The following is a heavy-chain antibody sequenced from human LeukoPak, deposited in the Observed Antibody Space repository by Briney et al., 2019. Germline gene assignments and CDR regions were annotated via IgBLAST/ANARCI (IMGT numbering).Heavy chain of an antibody. CDR3: ARGGYYDSESYYLNY. V-gene: IGHV5-51*01. CDR2: IYPGDSDT. Sequence: GESLKISCKVSGYSFTNYWIGWVRQMPGKGLEWMGIIYPGDSDTRHSPSFQGQVTISADKSISTAYLQWNSLKASDTAIYYCARGGYYDSESYYLNYWGQGTLVTVSS. CDR1: GYSFTNYW. D-gene: IGHD3-10*01. J-gene: IGHJ4*02.